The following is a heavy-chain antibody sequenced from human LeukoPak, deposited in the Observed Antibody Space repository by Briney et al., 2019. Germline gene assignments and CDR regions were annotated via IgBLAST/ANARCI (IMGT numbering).Heavy chain of an antibody. CDR2: ITNGGSTI. CDR3: ARSIGLTGGGVDV. Sequence: PGGSLRLSCAASGVTFSDYNMNWVRQAPGKGLEWVSYITNGGSTIHHQDYVKRRFTISPDNAKKTLYLPRTSMTAEDTAVYYCARSIGLTGGGVDVWGQGTTVTVSS. V-gene: IGHV3-11*01. CDR1: GVTFSDYN. J-gene: IGHJ6*02. D-gene: IGHD3-9*01.